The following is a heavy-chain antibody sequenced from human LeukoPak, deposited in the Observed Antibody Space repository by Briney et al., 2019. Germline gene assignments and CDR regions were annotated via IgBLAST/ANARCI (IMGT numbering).Heavy chain of an antibody. CDR2: IIPILGIA. V-gene: IGHV1-69*04. CDR1: GGTFSSYA. CDR3: AREVVTAMDFDY. Sequence: SVKVSCKASGGTFSSYAISWVRQAPGQGLEWMGRIIPILGIANYAQKFQGRVTITADKSTSTAYMELSSLRSEDTAVYCCAREVVTAMDFDYWGQGTLVTVSS. J-gene: IGHJ4*02. D-gene: IGHD2-21*02.